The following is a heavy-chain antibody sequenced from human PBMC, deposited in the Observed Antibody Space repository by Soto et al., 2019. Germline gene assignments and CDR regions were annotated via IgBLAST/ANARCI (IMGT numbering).Heavy chain of an antibody. V-gene: IGHV1-18*01. CDR2: ISAYNGNS. Sequence: ASVKVSCKASGYAFNGYGISWVRQAPGQGLEWMGWISAYNGNSNYAQKFQDRVTVTTDSSTTTGYMELRNLISDDTAVYYCARVRGIHYYFYGMDVWGQGTTVTVSS. D-gene: IGHD3-10*01. J-gene: IGHJ6*02. CDR3: ARVRGIHYYFYGMDV. CDR1: GYAFNGYG.